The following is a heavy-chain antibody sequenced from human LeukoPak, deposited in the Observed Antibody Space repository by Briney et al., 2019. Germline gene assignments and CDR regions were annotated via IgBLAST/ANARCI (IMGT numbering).Heavy chain of an antibody. D-gene: IGHD1-14*01. CDR3: ARHYISGYFFDY. V-gene: IGHV4-59*08. Sequence: SETLSLTCSVSGGSISSYYWSFIRQPPGKGLEWIGYVYYSGSTNYNPSLKSRVTISVDTSKNQFSLKLSSVTAADTAVYYCARHYISGYFFDYWGQGTLVTVSS. J-gene: IGHJ4*02. CDR1: GGSISSYY. CDR2: VYYSGST.